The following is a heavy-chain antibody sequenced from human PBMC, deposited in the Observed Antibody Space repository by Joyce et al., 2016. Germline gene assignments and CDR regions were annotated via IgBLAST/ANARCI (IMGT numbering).Heavy chain of an antibody. Sequence: QMQLVQSGPEVKKPGTSVKVSCKASGFTFTSSSMQWVRKARGQRLEWIVWIVVGSGNTNYAKKCQERVTMTRDMSTSTAYMELSSLRSEDTAVYYCAAAPDYYDSSGYYYSAFDIWGQGTMVTVSS. CDR1: GFTFTSSS. CDR3: AAAPDYYDSSGYYYSAFDI. J-gene: IGHJ3*02. V-gene: IGHV1-58*02. D-gene: IGHD3-22*01. CDR2: IVVGSGNT.